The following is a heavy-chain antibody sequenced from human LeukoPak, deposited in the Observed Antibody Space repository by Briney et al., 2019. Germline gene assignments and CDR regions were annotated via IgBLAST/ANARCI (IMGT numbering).Heavy chain of an antibody. CDR1: GGSISSYY. D-gene: IGHD6-19*01. V-gene: IGHV4-59*08. CDR3: ARCGYSSTFDY. J-gene: IGHJ4*02. Sequence: SETLSLTCTVSGGSISSYYWSWIRQPPGKGLEWIGYIYYSGSTNYNPSLKSRVTISVDTSKNQFSLKLSSVTAADTAVYYCARCGYSSTFDYWGQGTLVTVSS. CDR2: IYYSGST.